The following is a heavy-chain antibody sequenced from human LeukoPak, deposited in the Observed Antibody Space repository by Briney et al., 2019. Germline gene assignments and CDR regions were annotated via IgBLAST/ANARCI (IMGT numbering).Heavy chain of an antibody. J-gene: IGHJ4*02. D-gene: IGHD3-22*01. Sequence: PSETLSLTCTVSGGSISSYYWSWIRQPPAKGLEWIGYIYYSGSTNYNPSLKSRVTISVDTSKNQFSLKLSSVTAADTAVYYCARTVPVIYFDYWGQGTLVTVSS. CDR1: GGSISSYY. CDR2: IYYSGST. V-gene: IGHV4-59*01. CDR3: ARTVPVIYFDY.